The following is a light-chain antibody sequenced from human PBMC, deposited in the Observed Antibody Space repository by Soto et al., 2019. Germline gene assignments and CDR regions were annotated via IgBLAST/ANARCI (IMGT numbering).Light chain of an antibody. CDR2: GAS. J-gene: IGKJ1*01. CDR3: QHYGRSRT. V-gene: IGKV3-20*01. CDR1: QSVTNNY. Sequence: EVVFTQSPGTLSLSAGERATVACRASQSVTNNYLAWYQQRPGLAPRLLIYGASSRATGIPDRFSGSGSGTVFTLTIGRLEPEDFAVYYCQHYGRSRTFGQGTKVDI.